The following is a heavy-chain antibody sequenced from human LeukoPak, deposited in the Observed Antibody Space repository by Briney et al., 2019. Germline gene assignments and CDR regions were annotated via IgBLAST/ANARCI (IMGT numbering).Heavy chain of an antibody. CDR3: ARDAYTSFRYSSGWEDAFDI. D-gene: IGHD6-19*01. CDR2: IYHSGST. Sequence: SETLSLTCAVSGGSISSGGYSWSWIRQPPGKGLEWIGYIYHSGSTYYNPSLKSRVTISVDRSKNQFSLKLSSVTAADMAVYYCARDAYTSFRYSSGWEDAFDIWGQGTMVTVSS. CDR1: GGSISSGGYS. V-gene: IGHV4-30-2*01. J-gene: IGHJ3*02.